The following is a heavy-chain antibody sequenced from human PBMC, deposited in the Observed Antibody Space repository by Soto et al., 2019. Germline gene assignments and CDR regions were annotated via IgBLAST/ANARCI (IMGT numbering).Heavy chain of an antibody. CDR2: INHSGST. J-gene: IGHJ6*03. CDR1: GGSFSGYY. D-gene: IGHD2-15*01. Sequence: PSETLSLTCAVYGGSFSGYYWSWIRQPPGKGLEWIGEINHSGSTNYNPSIKSRVTISVDTSKNQFSLKLSSVTAADTAVYYCARGPCSGGSFYSSQLRRPVHYYYYYMDVWGKGTTVTVSS. V-gene: IGHV4-34*01. CDR3: ARGPCSGGSFYSSQLRRPVHYYYYYMDV.